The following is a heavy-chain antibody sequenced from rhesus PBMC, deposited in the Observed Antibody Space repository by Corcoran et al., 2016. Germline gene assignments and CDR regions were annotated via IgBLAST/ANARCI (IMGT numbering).Heavy chain of an antibody. V-gene: IGHV1-111*02. CDR2: VDPEDGEE. CDR1: GYPFTDYS. CDR3: ATSIAAGGLGLDS. Sequence: EVQLVQSGAEVTKPGSSVQISCKASGYPFTDYSLPWVRQAPGKGLEWMGRVDPEDGEEIHAQKFKDRVTITADTSTDTAYMELSSLRSEDTAVYYCATSIAAGGLGLDSWGQGVVVTVSS. J-gene: IGHJ6*01. D-gene: IGHD6-13*01.